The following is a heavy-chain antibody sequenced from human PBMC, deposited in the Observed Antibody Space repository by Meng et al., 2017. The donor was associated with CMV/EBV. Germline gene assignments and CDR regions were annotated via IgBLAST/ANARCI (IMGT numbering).Heavy chain of an antibody. J-gene: IGHJ4*02. V-gene: IGHV3-30*02. CDR1: GFTFSSDG. CDR2: IRYDGSNK. D-gene: IGHD6-19*01. CDR3: AKDGELDSSGWLPDY. Sequence: GGSLRLSCAASGFTFSSDGMHWVRQAPGKGLEWVAFIRYDGSNKYYADSVKGRFTISRDNSKNTLYLQMNSLRAEATAVSSCAKDGELDSSGWLPDYWGQGTLVTVSS.